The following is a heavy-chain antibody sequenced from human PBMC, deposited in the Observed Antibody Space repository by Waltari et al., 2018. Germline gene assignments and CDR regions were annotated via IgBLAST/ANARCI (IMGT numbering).Heavy chain of an antibody. V-gene: IGHV3-53*01. CDR2: IYSGGST. CDR3: ARHLYSNGWYYAFDI. CDR1: GFTVSRNY. Sequence: EVQLVESGGGLIQPGGSLILSCAASGFTVSRNYMSWVRPAPGKGLEWVSVIYSGGSTYYADSVKGRFTISRDNSKNTLYLQMNSLRAEDTAVYYCARHLYSNGWYYAFDIWGQGTMVTVSS. D-gene: IGHD6-19*01. J-gene: IGHJ3*02.